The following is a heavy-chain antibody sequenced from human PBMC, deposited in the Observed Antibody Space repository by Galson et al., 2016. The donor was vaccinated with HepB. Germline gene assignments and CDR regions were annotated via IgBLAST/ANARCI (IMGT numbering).Heavy chain of an antibody. D-gene: IGHD4-17*01. Sequence: SVKVSCKASGYPFTSNGISWVRQAPGQGLEWMGYISPYTGDTKYSQRFQDRVAMTTDKSTSTVYMELRSLRPDDTAVFYCARDDYGDFLGPGSKCYFDFWGRGTLVTVSS. V-gene: IGHV1-18*01. CDR3: ARDDYGDFLGPGSKCYFDF. CDR2: ISPYTGDT. CDR1: GYPFTSNG. J-gene: IGHJ4*02.